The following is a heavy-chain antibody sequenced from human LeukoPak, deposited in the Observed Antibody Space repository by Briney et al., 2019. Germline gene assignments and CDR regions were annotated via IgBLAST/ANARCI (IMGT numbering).Heavy chain of an antibody. D-gene: IGHD2-15*01. V-gene: IGHV4-4*02. J-gene: IGHJ5*02. Sequence: ASETLSLTCAVSGGSISSSNWWSWVRQPPGKGLEWIGEIYHSGSTNYNPSLKSRVTISVDKSKNQFSLKLTSVTAADTAVYYCARGGFERGWFDPWGQGTLVTVSS. CDR2: IYHSGST. CDR3: ARGGFERGWFDP. CDR1: GGSISSSNW.